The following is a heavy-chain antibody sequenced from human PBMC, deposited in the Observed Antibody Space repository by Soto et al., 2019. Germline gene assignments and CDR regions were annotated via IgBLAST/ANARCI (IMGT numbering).Heavy chain of an antibody. CDR2: IYHSGST. D-gene: IGHD6-6*01. J-gene: IGHJ6*02. CDR1: GYSISSGYY. Sequence: PSETLSLTCAVSGYSISSGYYWGWIRQPPGKGLEWIGSIYHSGSTYYNPSLKRRVTISVDTSKNQFSLTLSSVTAAATAVYYCARARSVIAARTYYYYGMDVWGQRTTVTVSS. CDR3: ARARSVIAARTYYYYGMDV. V-gene: IGHV4-38-2*01.